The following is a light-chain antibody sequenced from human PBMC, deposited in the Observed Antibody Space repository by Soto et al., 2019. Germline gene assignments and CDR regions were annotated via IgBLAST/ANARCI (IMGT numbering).Light chain of an antibody. CDR1: QSVSSSY. CDR3: QQYGSSTFVMYT. V-gene: IGKV3-20*01. Sequence: EIVLTQSPGTLSLSPGERATLSCRASQSVSSSYLAWYQQKPGQAPRLLIYGASSRDTGIPDRFSGSGSGTDFTLTISRLEPEDFAVYYCQQYGSSTFVMYTFGQGTKLEIK. J-gene: IGKJ2*01. CDR2: GAS.